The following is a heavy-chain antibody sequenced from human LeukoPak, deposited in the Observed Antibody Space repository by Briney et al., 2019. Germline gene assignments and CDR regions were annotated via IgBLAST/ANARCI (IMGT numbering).Heavy chain of an antibody. V-gene: IGHV3-7*01. Sequence: GGSLRLSCAASGFTLSSYWMSWVRQAPGKGLEWVANIKYDGSGKYYADSVKGRFTISRDDAKNSLYLEMNGLRVEDTAVYYCARDLFSGSYQEDFWGQGTLVTVSS. CDR2: IKYDGSGK. D-gene: IGHD1-26*01. CDR1: GFTLSSYW. J-gene: IGHJ4*02. CDR3: ARDLFSGSYQEDF.